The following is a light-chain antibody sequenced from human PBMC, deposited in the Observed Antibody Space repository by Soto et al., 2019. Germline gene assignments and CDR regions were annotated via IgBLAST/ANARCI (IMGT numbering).Light chain of an antibody. Sequence: DIVMTQSPDSLAVSLGERATIICKSSQSILYSSYNKNYLAWVQQKPGQPPKLLIYWASTRESGVPERLSGSGSGTDFTLTISSLQAEDVSVYYCQQYLGTPQTFGLGTKVEIK. J-gene: IGKJ1*01. V-gene: IGKV4-1*01. CDR2: WAS. CDR3: QQYLGTPQT. CDR1: QSILYSSYNKNY.